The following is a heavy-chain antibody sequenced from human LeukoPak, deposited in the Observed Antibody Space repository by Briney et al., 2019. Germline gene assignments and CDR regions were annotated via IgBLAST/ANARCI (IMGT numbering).Heavy chain of an antibody. D-gene: IGHD6-13*01. V-gene: IGHV3-23*01. Sequence: PGGSLRLSCAASGFTFKNYALSSGRQAPGKGLEWVSGFSVNGRDTYYADFVKGRFTIARDIAKNTLYLQMNSLRAEDTATYYCAKPGRTAAGLFDSWGQGTLVTVSS. J-gene: IGHJ4*02. CDR3: AKPGRTAAGLFDS. CDR1: GFTFKNYA. CDR2: FSVNGRDT.